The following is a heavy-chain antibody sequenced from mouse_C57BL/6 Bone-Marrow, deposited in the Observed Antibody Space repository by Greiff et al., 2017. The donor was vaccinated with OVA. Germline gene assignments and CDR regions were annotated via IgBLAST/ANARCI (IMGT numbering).Heavy chain of an antibody. CDR2: INPSNGGT. D-gene: IGHD1-1*02. J-gene: IGHJ4*01. Sequence: QVQLQQPGTELVKPGASVKLSCKASGYTFTSYWMHWVKQRPGQGLEWIGNINPSNGGTNYNEKFKSKAPLTVDKSSITAYMQLSSLTSEDSAVDDCAGGGYYVYAMDYWGQGTSVTVSS. CDR1: GYTFTSYW. CDR3: AGGGYYVYAMDY. V-gene: IGHV1-53*01.